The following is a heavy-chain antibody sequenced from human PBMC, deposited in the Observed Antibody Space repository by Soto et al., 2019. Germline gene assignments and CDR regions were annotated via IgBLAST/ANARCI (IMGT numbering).Heavy chain of an antibody. J-gene: IGHJ4*02. D-gene: IGHD5-12*01. CDR3: ARETRGYEIEY. Sequence: QVHLVESGGGMVQPGKYLRLSCAASGFTFSGYAMHWVRQAPGKGLEWVAVISYDGSTQYYAESVKGRFTIPRGNSNTSLYLHMSSLSAEDTAVYDCARETRGYEIEYWGQGTLVIVS. V-gene: IGHV3-30-3*01. CDR1: GFTFSGYA. CDR2: ISYDGSTQ.